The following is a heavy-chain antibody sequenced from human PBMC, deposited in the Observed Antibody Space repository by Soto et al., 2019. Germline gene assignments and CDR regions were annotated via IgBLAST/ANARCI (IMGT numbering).Heavy chain of an antibody. D-gene: IGHD2-15*01. CDR2: INHSGST. CDR1: GGSFSGYY. Sequence: SETLSLTCAVYGGSFSGYYWSWIRQPPGKGLEWIGEINHSGSTNYNPSLKSRVTISVDTSKNQFSLKLSSVTAADTAVYYCARGYCSGGSCYSAFDIWGQGTMVTVSS. CDR3: ARGYCSGGSCYSAFDI. V-gene: IGHV4-34*01. J-gene: IGHJ3*02.